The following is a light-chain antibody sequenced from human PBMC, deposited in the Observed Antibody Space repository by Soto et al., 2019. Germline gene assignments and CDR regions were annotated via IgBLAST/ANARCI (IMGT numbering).Light chain of an antibody. CDR2: LEGSGSY. J-gene: IGLJ3*02. Sequence: QSVLTQSSSASASLGSSVKLTCTLSSGHSSYIIAWHQQQPGKAPRYLMKLEGSGSYNKGSGVPDRFSGSSSGADRYLTISNLQFEDEADYYCSSYAGSNNVRVFGGGTKLTVL. CDR3: SSYAGSNNVRV. V-gene: IGLV4-60*02. CDR1: SGHSSYI.